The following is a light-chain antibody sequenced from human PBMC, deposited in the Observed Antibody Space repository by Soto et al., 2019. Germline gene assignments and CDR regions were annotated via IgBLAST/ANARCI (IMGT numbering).Light chain of an antibody. CDR1: RSVSSSY. CDR3: QHYGSSPPYT. V-gene: IGKV3-20*01. CDR2: GAS. Sequence: IVLTQSPDTLSLSPGERATLYCRASRSVSSSYLAWYQHKAGQAPRLLISGASNRATDIPDRFSGSESGTDFTFTISRLEPEDFAVYYCQHYGSSPPYTFGQWTKLEIK. J-gene: IGKJ2*01.